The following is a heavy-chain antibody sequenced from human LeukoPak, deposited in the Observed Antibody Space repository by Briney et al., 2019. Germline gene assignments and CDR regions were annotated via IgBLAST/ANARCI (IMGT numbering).Heavy chain of an antibody. CDR1: GYTFTSYG. V-gene: IGHV1-18*01. Sequence: ASVKVSCKASGYTFTSYGISWVRQAPGQGLEWMGWISAYNGNTNYAQKLQGRVTMTTDTSTSTAYMELRSLRSDDTAVYYCARDPREYSSSWYDWFDPWGQGTLVTVSS. CDR3: ARDPREYSSSWYDWFDP. J-gene: IGHJ5*02. CDR2: ISAYNGNT. D-gene: IGHD6-13*01.